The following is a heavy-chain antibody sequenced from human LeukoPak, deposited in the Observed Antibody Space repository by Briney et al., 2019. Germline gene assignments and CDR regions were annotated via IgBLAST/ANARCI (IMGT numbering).Heavy chain of an antibody. CDR1: GFTFDDYG. D-gene: IGHD1-14*01. Sequence: GGSLRLSCAASGFTFDDYGMSWVRQAPGKGLVWVSRINSDGSSTSYADSVKGRFTISRDNAKNTLYLQMNSLRAEDTAVYYCAKVFTTFDYWGQGTLVTVSS. J-gene: IGHJ4*02. V-gene: IGHV3-74*01. CDR3: AKVFTTFDY. CDR2: INSDGSST.